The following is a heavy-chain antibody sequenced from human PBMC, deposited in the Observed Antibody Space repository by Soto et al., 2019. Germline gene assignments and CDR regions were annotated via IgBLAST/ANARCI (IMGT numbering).Heavy chain of an antibody. V-gene: IGHV5-51*01. CDR3: ASHRIAAADYYYGMDV. CDR1: GYSFTSYW. D-gene: IGHD6-13*01. J-gene: IGHJ6*02. CDR2: IYPGDSDT. Sequence: GESLKISCKGSGYSFTSYWIGWVRQMPGKGLEWMGIIYPGDSDTRYSPSFQGQVTISADKSISTAYLQWSSLKASDTAMYYCASHRIAAADYYYGMDVWGQGTTVTVSS.